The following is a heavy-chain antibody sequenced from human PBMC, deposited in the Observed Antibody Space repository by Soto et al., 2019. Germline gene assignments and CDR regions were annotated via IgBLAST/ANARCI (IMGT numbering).Heavy chain of an antibody. CDR3: ARARDGYNFLYEPT. J-gene: IGHJ4*02. V-gene: IGHV3-53*01. CDR2: IYSGGST. CDR1: GFTVSSNY. Sequence: GGSLRLSCAASGFTVSSNYMGWVRHAPGKGLEWVSVIYSGGSTDYADSVKGRFTISRDNSKNTLYLQMNSLRAEDTAVYYCARARDGYNFLYEPTWGQGTLVTVSS. D-gene: IGHD5-12*01.